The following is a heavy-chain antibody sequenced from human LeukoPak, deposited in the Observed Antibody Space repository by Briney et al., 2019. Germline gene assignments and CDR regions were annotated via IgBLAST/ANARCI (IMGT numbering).Heavy chain of an antibody. Sequence: PSETLSLTCTVSGGSISSYYWSWIRQPPGKGLVWIGYIYYSGSTNYNPSLESRVTISLDTSKNQFSLKLSSVTAADTAVYYCARDQPGLDAFDIWGQGTMVTVSS. J-gene: IGHJ3*02. CDR3: ARDQPGLDAFDI. D-gene: IGHD1-14*01. V-gene: IGHV4-59*01. CDR2: IYYSGST. CDR1: GGSISSYY.